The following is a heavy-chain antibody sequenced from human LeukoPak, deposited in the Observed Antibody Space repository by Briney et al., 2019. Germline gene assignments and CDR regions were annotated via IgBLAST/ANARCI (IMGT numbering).Heavy chain of an antibody. D-gene: IGHD4-11*01. V-gene: IGHV4-38-2*02. CDR1: GYSISSGYY. Sequence: SETLSLTCTVSGYSISSGYYWGWIRQPPGKGLEWIGSIYHSGSTYYNPSLKSRVTISVDTSKNQFSLKLSSVTAADTAVYYCASLTTAKAYYYYYMDVWGKGTTVTVSS. CDR2: IYHSGST. J-gene: IGHJ6*03. CDR3: ASLTTAKAYYYYYMDV.